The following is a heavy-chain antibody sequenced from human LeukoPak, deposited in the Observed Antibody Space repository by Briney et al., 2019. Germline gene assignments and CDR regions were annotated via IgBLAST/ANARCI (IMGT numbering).Heavy chain of an antibody. D-gene: IGHD2-15*01. CDR2: IRSKAYGGTT. CDR1: GFTFGDYA. J-gene: IGHJ4*02. CDR3: TRHIVVVVAALDY. V-gene: IGHV3-49*04. Sequence: GGSLRLSCTASGFTFGDYAMSWVRQAPGKGLEWVGFIRSKAYGGTTEYAASVKGRFTISRDDSKSIAYLQMNSLKTEDTAVYYCTRHIVVVVAALDYWGQGTLVTVSS.